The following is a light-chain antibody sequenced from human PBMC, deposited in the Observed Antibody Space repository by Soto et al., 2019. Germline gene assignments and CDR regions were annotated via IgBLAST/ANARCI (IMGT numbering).Light chain of an antibody. Sequence: EIVLTQSPGTLSLSPGERATLSCRASQTVISSYFAWYQQKPGQAPRLLIYAASSRATGIPDRFSGSGSGTDFTLTISRLEPEDFAVYYCQQYHTSPRTFGQGTKVDIK. CDR2: AAS. CDR1: QTVISSY. CDR3: QQYHTSPRT. J-gene: IGKJ2*01. V-gene: IGKV3-20*01.